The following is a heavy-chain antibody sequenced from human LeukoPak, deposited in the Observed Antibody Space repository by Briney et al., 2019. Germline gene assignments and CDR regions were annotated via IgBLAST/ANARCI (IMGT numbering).Heavy chain of an antibody. CDR2: ISSSSSYI. D-gene: IGHD2-8*01. CDR1: GFTFSSYS. Sequence: PGGSLRLSCAASGFTFSSYSTNWVRQAPGKGLEWVSSISSSSSYIYYADSVKGRFTISRDNAKNSLYLQMNRLRAEDTAVYYCARGGVLHPTFDYWGQGTLVTVSS. CDR3: ARGGVLHPTFDY. V-gene: IGHV3-21*01. J-gene: IGHJ4*02.